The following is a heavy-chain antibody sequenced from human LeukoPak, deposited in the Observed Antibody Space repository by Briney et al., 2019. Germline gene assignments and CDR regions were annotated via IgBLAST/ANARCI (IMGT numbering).Heavy chain of an antibody. CDR1: GYTFTSYY. V-gene: IGHV1-69*13. CDR2: IIPIFGTA. J-gene: IGHJ4*02. CDR3: AREDPTVTTHFDY. Sequence: SVKVSCKASGYTFTSYYMHWVRQAPGQGLKWMGGIIPIFGTANYAQKFQGRVTITADESTSTAYMELSSLRSEDTAVYYCAREDPTVTTHFDYWGQGTLVTVSS. D-gene: IGHD4-17*01.